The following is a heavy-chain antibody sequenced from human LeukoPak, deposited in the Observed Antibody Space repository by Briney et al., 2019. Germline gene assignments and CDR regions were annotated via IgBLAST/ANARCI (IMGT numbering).Heavy chain of an antibody. D-gene: IGHD1/OR15-1a*01. CDR3: ARDLTTSDN. J-gene: IGHJ4*02. Sequence: VGSLRPSRAPSGFTFDDYGMSWGRQAPGQGLEWVSGINWSGGRTGYADSLKGRFTISRDNAKNTLYLQMNSLRDEDTALYYCARDLTTSDNWGQGTLVTVSS. V-gene: IGHV3-20*04. CDR2: INWSGGRT. CDR1: GFTFDDYG.